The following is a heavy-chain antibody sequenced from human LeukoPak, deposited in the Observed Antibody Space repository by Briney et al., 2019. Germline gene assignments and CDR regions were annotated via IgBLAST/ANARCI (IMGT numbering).Heavy chain of an antibody. D-gene: IGHD4-17*01. CDR2: TYYRSKWYN. J-gene: IGHJ6*03. Sequence: SQTLSLTRAISGDSVSSNSAAWNWIRQSPSRGLEWLGRTYYRSKWYNDYAVSVKSRITINPDTSKNQFSLQLNSVTPEDTAVYYCARGRRATVTTAYYYYYYMDVWGKGTTVTVSS. CDR3: ARGRRATVTTAYYYYYYMDV. CDR1: GDSVSSNSAA. V-gene: IGHV6-1*01.